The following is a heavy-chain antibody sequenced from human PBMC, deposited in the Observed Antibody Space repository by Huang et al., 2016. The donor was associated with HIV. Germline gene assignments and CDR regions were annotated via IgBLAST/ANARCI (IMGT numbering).Heavy chain of an antibody. D-gene: IGHD6-19*01. CDR3: AREGRSGWENLDY. CDR1: GGSFSGYY. J-gene: IGHJ4*02. V-gene: IGHV4-34*01. CDR2: INHSRST. Sequence: QVQLQQWGAGLLKPSETLSLPCAVYGGSFSGYYWSWIRQPPGKGLEWIGEINHSRSTNYNPSLKSRVTISVDTSKNQFSLKLSSVTAADTAVYYCAREGRSGWENLDYWGQGTLVTVSS.